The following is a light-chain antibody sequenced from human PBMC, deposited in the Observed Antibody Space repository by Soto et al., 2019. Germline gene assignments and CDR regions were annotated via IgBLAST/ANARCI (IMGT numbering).Light chain of an antibody. V-gene: IGKV3-20*01. CDR1: QSVNSDY. CDR2: AAS. CDR3: QQYGGSPFT. J-gene: IGKJ3*01. Sequence: EIVLTQSPGTLSLSPGERATLSCRASQSVNSDYLAWYQQKPGQAPRLLIYAASSSATGIPDRFSGSGSGTDFTLTITRLEPEDFAVYYCQQYGGSPFTFGPGTKVDI.